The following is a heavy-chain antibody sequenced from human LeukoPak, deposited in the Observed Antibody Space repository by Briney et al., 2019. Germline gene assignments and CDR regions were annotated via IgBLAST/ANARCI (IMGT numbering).Heavy chain of an antibody. CDR1: GGTFSSYA. J-gene: IGHJ4*02. D-gene: IGHD6-13*01. CDR2: IIPIFGTA. V-gene: IGHV1-69*13. Sequence: SVKVSCKASGGTFSSYAISWVRQAPGQGLEWMGGIIPIFGTANYAQKFQGRVTITADESTSTAYMELSSLRSEDTAVYYCARALVRDSSSWYGTGGFDYWGRGTLVTVSS. CDR3: ARALVRDSSSWYGTGGFDY.